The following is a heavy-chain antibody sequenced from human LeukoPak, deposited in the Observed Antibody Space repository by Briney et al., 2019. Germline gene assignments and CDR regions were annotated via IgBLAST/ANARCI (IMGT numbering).Heavy chain of an antibody. J-gene: IGHJ4*02. CDR1: GFTFSSYA. CDR2: ITGSGDNT. D-gene: IGHD1-26*01. CDR3: ATDYTPYVGASAD. V-gene: IGHV3-23*01. Sequence: GGSLRLSCAASGFTFSSYAMSWVRQAPGKGLEWVSTITGSGDNTYYTESVKGRFTFSRDNSRDTLYLQMNSLRAEDTAVYYCATDYTPYVGASADWGQGTLVTVSS.